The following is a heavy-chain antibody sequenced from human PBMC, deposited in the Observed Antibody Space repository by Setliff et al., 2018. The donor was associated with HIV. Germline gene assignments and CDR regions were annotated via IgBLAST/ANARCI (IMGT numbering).Heavy chain of an antibody. CDR3: ARVQQWPNWFDP. CDR1: GASMSSGRFS. V-gene: IGHV4-61*09. J-gene: IGHJ5*02. D-gene: IGHD6-19*01. CDR2: IYTTGVT. Sequence: LSLTCSVSGASMSSGRFSWNWIRQPAGKGLQWIGHIYTTGVTDYNPSLKSRVTISLDTSKNQISLNLTSVTGADTAVYYCARVQQWPNWFDPWGQGTQVTVSS.